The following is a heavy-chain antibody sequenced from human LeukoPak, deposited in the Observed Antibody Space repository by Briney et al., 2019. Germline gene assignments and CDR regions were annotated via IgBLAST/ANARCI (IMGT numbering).Heavy chain of an antibody. D-gene: IGHD4-11*01. Sequence: GGSLRLSCAASGFTFSTYDMSWVRQAPGKGLDWVSSISGPGDSTFYADSVKGRFSISRDNSKRTVYLQMNSLRAEDTAIYYCAKVPYYYSNYQDSWGQGTLVTVSS. CDR3: AKVPYYYSNYQDS. J-gene: IGHJ4*02. V-gene: IGHV3-23*01. CDR2: ISGPGDST. CDR1: GFTFSTYD.